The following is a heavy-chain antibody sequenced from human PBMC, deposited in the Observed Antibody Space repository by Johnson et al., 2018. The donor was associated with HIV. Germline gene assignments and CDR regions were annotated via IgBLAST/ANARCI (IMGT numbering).Heavy chain of an antibody. Sequence: VQVVESGGGVVQPGGSLRLSCAASGFTFSSYGMHWVRQAPGKGLEWVSGISWNSGSIGYADSVKGRFTISRDNSKNTLYLQMNSLRAEDTAVYYCARERPGSGYDWCDAFDFWGQGTMVTVSS. CDR2: ISWNSGSI. V-gene: IGHV3-NL1*01. J-gene: IGHJ3*01. D-gene: IGHD5-12*01. CDR1: GFTFSSYG. CDR3: ARERPGSGYDWCDAFDF.